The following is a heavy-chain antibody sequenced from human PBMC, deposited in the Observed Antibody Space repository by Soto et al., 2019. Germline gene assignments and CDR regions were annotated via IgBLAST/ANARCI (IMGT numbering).Heavy chain of an antibody. CDR2: IYYSGRT. CDR3: ARQASYFDY. CDR1: GGSISSYY. V-gene: IGHV4-59*08. Sequence: SEMLSLTCTVSGGSISSYYWSWIRQPPGKGLEWIGYIYYSGRTNYNPSLRSRVTISVDTSKNQFSLKLSSVTAADTAVYYCARQASYFDYWGQGTLVTVSS. J-gene: IGHJ4*02.